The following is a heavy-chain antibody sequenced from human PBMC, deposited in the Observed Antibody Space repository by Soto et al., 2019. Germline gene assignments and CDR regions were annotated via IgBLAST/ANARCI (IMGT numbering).Heavy chain of an antibody. D-gene: IGHD3-3*01. Sequence: ASVKVPCNASGNTSPTDAIHWVRPAPGQGREWRGWVNPNSGGTNSAQNFQGWVTMTRDTSISTAYMQLSRLRSDDTAVYYCARELRFLEYYYYGMDVWGQGTRVTVSS. CDR3: ARELRFLEYYYYGMDV. J-gene: IGHJ6*02. CDR2: VNPNSGGT. CDR1: GNTSPTDA. V-gene: IGHV1-2*04.